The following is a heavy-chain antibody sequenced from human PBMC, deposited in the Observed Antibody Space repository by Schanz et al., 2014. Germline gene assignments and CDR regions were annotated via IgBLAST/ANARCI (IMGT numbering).Heavy chain of an antibody. CDR1: GGSISSSNYY. Sequence: QLQLQESGPGLVKPSETLSLTCTVSGGSISSSNYYWGWIRQPPGKGLEWIESIYYSGSTYYNPPFKSRVTPPVDPSKNQFSLKLSSVTAADTAIYYCARQFYDILTGYWFPYYFDYWGQGTLVTVSS. CDR3: ARQFYDILTGYWFPYYFDY. CDR2: IYYSGST. D-gene: IGHD3-9*01. J-gene: IGHJ4*02. V-gene: IGHV4-39*01.